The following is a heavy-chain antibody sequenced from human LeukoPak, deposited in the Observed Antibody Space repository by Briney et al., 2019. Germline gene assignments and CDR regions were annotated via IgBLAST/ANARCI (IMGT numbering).Heavy chain of an antibody. J-gene: IGHJ6*03. CDR1: GEPFSGYY. V-gene: IGHV4-34*01. CDR3: ARGTVVVPAAILLQYNWNFGAYYYYYYMDV. D-gene: IGHD2-2*02. CDR2: LNHSGST. Sequence: PSETLSLTCAVYGEPFSGYYWSWIRQPPGKGLEWIGELNHSGSTNYNPSLKSRVTISVDTSKNQFSLKLSSVTAADTAVYYCARGTVVVPAAILLQYNWNFGAYYYYYYMDVWGKGTTVTVSS.